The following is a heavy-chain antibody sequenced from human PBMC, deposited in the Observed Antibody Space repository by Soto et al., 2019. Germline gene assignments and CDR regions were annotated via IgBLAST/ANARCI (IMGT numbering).Heavy chain of an antibody. D-gene: IGHD6-19*01. J-gene: IGHJ4*02. Sequence: ASVKVSCKTSGYTFTGYYIHWIRQAPGQGLEWMGWINPNSGDSNYSQEFPGRVTMTSDTSITTAYMQLTRLRSDDTAVYYCARREQWLENFDFWGQGSLVTVSS. V-gene: IGHV1-2*02. CDR1: GYTFTGYY. CDR3: ARREQWLENFDF. CDR2: INPNSGDS.